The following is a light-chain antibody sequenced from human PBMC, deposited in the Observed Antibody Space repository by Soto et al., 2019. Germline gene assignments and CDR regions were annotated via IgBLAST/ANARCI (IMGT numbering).Light chain of an antibody. CDR2: EVS. CDR1: SSDVGGYNY. Sequence: QSVLTQPPSASRSPGQSVTISCTGTSSDVGGYNYVSWYQQHPGKAPKLMIYEVSKRPSGVPDRFSGSKSGNTASLTVSGLQAEDEADYSSSSYAAITPYVFVTGSKDTV. J-gene: IGLJ1*01. CDR3: SSYAAITPYV. V-gene: IGLV2-8*01.